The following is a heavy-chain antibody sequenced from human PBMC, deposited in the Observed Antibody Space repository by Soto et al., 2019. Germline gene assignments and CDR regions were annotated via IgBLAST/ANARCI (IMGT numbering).Heavy chain of an antibody. CDR1: GYTFTSYA. D-gene: IGHD3-22*01. Sequence: ASVKVSCKASGYTFTSYAMHWVRQAPGQRLEWMGWINAGNGNTKYSQKFQGRVTITRDTSASTAYMELGSLRSEDTAVYYCARDWYYYDSSGYYNWFDPWGQGTLVTVSS. J-gene: IGHJ5*02. CDR3: ARDWYYYDSSGYYNWFDP. V-gene: IGHV1-3*01. CDR2: INAGNGNT.